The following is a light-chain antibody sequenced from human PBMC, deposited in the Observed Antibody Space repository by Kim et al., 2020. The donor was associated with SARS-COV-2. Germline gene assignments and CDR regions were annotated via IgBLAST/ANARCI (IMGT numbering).Light chain of an antibody. CDR3: QVWDSSTWV. V-gene: IGLV3-9*01. J-gene: IGLJ3*02. Sequence: VALGQTARITCGGNNIGSKNVHWYQQKPGQAPVLVSYRDSNRPSGIPERFSGSNSGNTATLTISRAQAGDEADYYCQVWDSSTWVFGGGTQLTVL. CDR2: RDS. CDR1: NIGSKN.